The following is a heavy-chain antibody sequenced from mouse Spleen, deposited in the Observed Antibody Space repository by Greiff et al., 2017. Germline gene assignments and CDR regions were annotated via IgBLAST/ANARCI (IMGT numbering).Heavy chain of an antibody. J-gene: IGHJ1*01. V-gene: IGHV5-9-3*01. Sequence: DVKLVESGGGLVKPGGSLKLSCAASGFTFSSYAMSWVRQTPEKRLEWVATISSGGSYTYYPDSVKGRFTISRDNAKNTLYLQMSSLRSEDTAMYYCARHGVRRWYFDVWGAGTTVTVSS. CDR1: GFTFSSYA. CDR3: ARHGVRRWYFDV. CDR2: ISSGGSYT.